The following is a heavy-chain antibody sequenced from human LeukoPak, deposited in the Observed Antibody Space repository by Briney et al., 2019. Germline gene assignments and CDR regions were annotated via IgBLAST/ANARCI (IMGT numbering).Heavy chain of an antibody. Sequence: SVKVSCKASGYTFTSYAISWVRQAPGQGLEWMGGIIPIFGTANYAQKFQGRVTITADESTSTAYMELSSLRSEDTAVYYCARLQDIVVVPAAANWFDPWGQGTLVTVSS. V-gene: IGHV1-69*13. CDR3: ARLQDIVVVPAAANWFDP. CDR1: GYTFTSYA. J-gene: IGHJ5*02. CDR2: IIPIFGTA. D-gene: IGHD2-2*01.